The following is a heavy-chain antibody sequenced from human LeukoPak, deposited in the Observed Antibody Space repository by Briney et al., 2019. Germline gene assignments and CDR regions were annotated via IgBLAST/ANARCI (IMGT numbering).Heavy chain of an antibody. J-gene: IGHJ4*02. D-gene: IGHD3-16*01. CDR1: GFTFSSYS. CDR3: ARDSLDWGSFDY. Sequence: GGSLRLSCAASGFTFSSYSMNWVRQAPGKGLEWVSSISSSSYIYYADSVKGRFTISRDNAKNTLYLQMNSLRAEDTAVYYCARDSLDWGSFDYWGQGTLVTVSS. V-gene: IGHV3-21*01. CDR2: ISSSSYI.